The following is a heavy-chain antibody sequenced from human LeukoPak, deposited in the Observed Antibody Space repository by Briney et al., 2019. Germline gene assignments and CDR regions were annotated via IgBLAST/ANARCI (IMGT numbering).Heavy chain of an antibody. CDR3: ARGQRGRVLRYRSYYFDY. CDR2: INHSGST. Sequence: ESSETLSLTCAVYGGSFSGYYWSWIRQPPGKGLEWIGEINHSGSTNYNPSLKSRVTISVDTSKNQFSLKLGSVTAADTAVYYCARGQRGRVLRYRSYYFDYWGQGTLVTVSS. V-gene: IGHV4-34*01. J-gene: IGHJ4*02. CDR1: GGSFSGYY. D-gene: IGHD3-9*01.